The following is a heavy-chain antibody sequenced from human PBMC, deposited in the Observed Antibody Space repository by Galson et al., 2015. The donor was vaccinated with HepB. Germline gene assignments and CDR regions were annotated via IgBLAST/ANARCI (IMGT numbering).Heavy chain of an antibody. CDR2: IKQNGNER. D-gene: IGHD1-26*01. CDR3: ARRTGSYFDVTLGQFDY. CDR1: GFTFSSYW. J-gene: IGHJ4*02. Sequence: SLRLSCAASGFTFSSYWMSWVRLAPGKGLEWVTSIKQNGNERYYVDSVKGRFTISRDNAKNSLYLQMSSLRAGDTAVYYCARRTGSYFDVTLGQFDYWGQGILVTVSS. V-gene: IGHV3-7*01.